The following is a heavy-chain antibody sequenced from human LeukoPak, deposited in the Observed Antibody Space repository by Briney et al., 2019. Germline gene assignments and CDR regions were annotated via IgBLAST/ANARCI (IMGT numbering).Heavy chain of an antibody. V-gene: IGHV1-3*01. Sequence: GASVKVSCKASGYTFTSYAMHWVRQAPGQRLEWMGWINAGNGNTKYSQRFQGRVTITRDTSASTAYMELSSLRSEDTAVYYCARELSGRGYSSSWYYFDYWGQGTLVTVSS. CDR3: ARELSGRGYSSSWYYFDY. D-gene: IGHD6-13*01. CDR2: INAGNGNT. J-gene: IGHJ4*02. CDR1: GYTFTSYA.